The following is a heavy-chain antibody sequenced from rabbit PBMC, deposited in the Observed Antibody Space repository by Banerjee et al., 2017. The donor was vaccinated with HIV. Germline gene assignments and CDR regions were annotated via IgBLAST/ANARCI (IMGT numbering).Heavy chain of an antibody. CDR3: ARDLAGVIGWNFNL. V-gene: IGHV1S45*01. Sequence: QEQLEESGGDLVQPEGSLTLTCTASRFSLSSGAMSWVRQAPGKGLEWIACINTSSGNTVYATWAKGRFTISKTSWTTVTLQITSLTAADTASYFCARDLAGVIGWNFNLWGPGTLVTVS. CDR2: INTSSGNT. D-gene: IGHD4-1*01. CDR1: RFSLSSGAM. J-gene: IGHJ4*01.